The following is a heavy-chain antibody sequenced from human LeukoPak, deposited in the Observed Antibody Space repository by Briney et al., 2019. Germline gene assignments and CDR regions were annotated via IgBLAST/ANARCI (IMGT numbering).Heavy chain of an antibody. Sequence: ASAKVSCKASGYTFTSYGISWVRQPPGQGLEWMGWISAYNGNTNYAQKLQGRVTMTTDTSTSTAYMELRSLRSDDTAVYYCARHEGVGLLLPGSRWFDPWGQGTLVTVSS. D-gene: IGHD2-21*02. V-gene: IGHV1-18*01. CDR1: GYTFTSYG. J-gene: IGHJ5*02. CDR2: ISAYNGNT. CDR3: ARHEGVGLLLPGSRWFDP.